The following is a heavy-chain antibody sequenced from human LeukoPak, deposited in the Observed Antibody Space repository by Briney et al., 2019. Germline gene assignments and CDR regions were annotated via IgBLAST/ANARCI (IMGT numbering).Heavy chain of an antibody. Sequence: GESLKISCKASGYSFTNYWIGWVRQMPGKGLEWMGIIYPGTSDTKYSPSFQGHVTVSADKSISTAYLQWSSLKASDTAMYCCARRGYDSRGYHFYFDYWGQGTLVTVSS. J-gene: IGHJ4*02. CDR1: GYSFTNYW. CDR2: IYPGTSDT. V-gene: IGHV5-51*01. D-gene: IGHD3-22*01. CDR3: ARRGYDSRGYHFYFDY.